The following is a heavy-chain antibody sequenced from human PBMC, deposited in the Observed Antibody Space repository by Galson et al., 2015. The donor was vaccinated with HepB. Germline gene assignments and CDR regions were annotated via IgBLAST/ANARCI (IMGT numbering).Heavy chain of an antibody. CDR3: AKEGVEGIAAAGFDY. J-gene: IGHJ4*02. CDR1: GFTFDDYA. V-gene: IGHV3-30*18. D-gene: IGHD6-13*01. CDR2: ISYDGSNK. Sequence: SLRLSCAASGFTFDDYAMHWVRQAPGKGLEWVAVISYDGSNKYYADSVKGRFTISRDNSKNTLYLQMNSLRAEDTAVYYCAKEGVEGIAAAGFDYWGQGTLVTVSS.